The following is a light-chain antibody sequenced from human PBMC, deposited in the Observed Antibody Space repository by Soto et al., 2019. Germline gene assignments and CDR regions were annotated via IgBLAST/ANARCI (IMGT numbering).Light chain of an antibody. Sequence: EIVLTQSPGTLSLSPGERATLSCRASQSVSSSYLAWYQQKPGQAPRLLIYGASSRATGIPDRFSGSGSGTDFTLTISRLEPEDCAVYYCQQYGSSPHTVGQGTKLEIK. J-gene: IGKJ2*01. CDR2: GAS. V-gene: IGKV3-20*01. CDR3: QQYGSSPHT. CDR1: QSVSSSY.